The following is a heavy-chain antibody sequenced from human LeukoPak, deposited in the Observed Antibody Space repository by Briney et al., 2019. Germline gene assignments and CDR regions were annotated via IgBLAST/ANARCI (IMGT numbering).Heavy chain of an antibody. Sequence: GGSLRLSCAASGFTFSSYGMHWVRQAPGKGLEWVAFIRYDGSNKYYADSVKCRFTISRDNSKNTLYLQMNSLRAEDTAVYYCAKDLSAMVTLNWFDPWGQGTLVTVSS. CDR3: AKDLSAMVTLNWFDP. J-gene: IGHJ5*02. CDR1: GFTFSSYG. D-gene: IGHD5-18*01. V-gene: IGHV3-30*02. CDR2: IRYDGSNK.